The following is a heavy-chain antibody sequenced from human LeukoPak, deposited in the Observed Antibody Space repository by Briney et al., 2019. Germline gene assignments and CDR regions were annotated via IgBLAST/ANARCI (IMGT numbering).Heavy chain of an antibody. CDR2: ISAYNGTT. CDR1: GYTITSYG. V-gene: IGHV1-18*01. D-gene: IGHD2-15*01. Sequence: ASVNVSCTASGYTITSYGISWVRQAPGRRLEWMGWISAYNGTTNSAQKLQGRVTMTTDTSTSTAYMELRSLRSDDTAVYYCARDPGCSGGSCYLITYYYYYGMDGWGRGTTVTVSS. J-gene: IGHJ6*02. CDR3: ARDPGCSGGSCYLITYYYYYGMDG.